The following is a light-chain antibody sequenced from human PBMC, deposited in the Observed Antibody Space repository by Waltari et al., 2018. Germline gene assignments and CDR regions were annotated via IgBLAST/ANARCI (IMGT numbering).Light chain of an antibody. CDR1: SSELGGFNY. V-gene: IGLV2-8*01. J-gene: IGLJ2*01. CDR2: EVS. CDR3: SSYGGSNNLL. Sequence: QSALTQPPSTSGSPGQSVTISCTGTSSELGGFNYVSWYQQPPGKAPKLLIFEVSARPSGVPDRFSASKSGNTASLTVSGLQAEDEAHYYCSSYGGSNNLLFGGGTKLTVL.